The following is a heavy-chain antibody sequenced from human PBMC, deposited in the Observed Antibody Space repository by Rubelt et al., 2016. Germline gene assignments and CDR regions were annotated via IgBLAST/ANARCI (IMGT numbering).Heavy chain of an antibody. CDR3: VRANYFDY. CDR2: IHYSGST. Sequence: QLEESGPGLVKPSETLSLTCPVSGGSIRSYYWSWIRQPPGKGLEWIGDIHYSGSTNYSPSLKSRVTISGDTSKNRFSLKLTSVTAADTAVYYCVRANYFDYWGQGTLVTVSS. V-gene: IGHV4-59*01. J-gene: IGHJ4*02. CDR1: GGSIRSYY.